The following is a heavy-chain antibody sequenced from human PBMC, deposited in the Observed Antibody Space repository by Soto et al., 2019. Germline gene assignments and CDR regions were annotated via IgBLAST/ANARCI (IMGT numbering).Heavy chain of an antibody. Sequence: EVQLVESGGGLVQPGRSLRLSCAASGFTFDDYAMHWVRQAPGKGLEWVSGISWDGGNIGYADSVKGRFTISRDNAKNSLFLQMNSLRADDTALYFCAKDIYSSSSGQDYWGQGTPVTVSS. CDR1: GFTFDDYA. J-gene: IGHJ4*02. V-gene: IGHV3-9*01. CDR2: ISWDGGNI. D-gene: IGHD6-6*01. CDR3: AKDIYSSSSGQDY.